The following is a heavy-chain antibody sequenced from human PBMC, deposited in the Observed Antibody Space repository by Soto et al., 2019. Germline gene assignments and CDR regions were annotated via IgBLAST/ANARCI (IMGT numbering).Heavy chain of an antibody. J-gene: IGHJ4*02. Sequence: ASVKVSCKASGYTFTSYGISWVRQAPGQGLEWMGWISAYNGNTNYAQKLQGRVTMTTDTSTSTAYMELRSLRSDDTVVYYCARDENWNRLNPHFDYWGQGNLVTVYS. CDR3: ARDENWNRLNPHFDY. D-gene: IGHD1-1*01. V-gene: IGHV1-18*01. CDR2: ISAYNGNT. CDR1: GYTFTSYG.